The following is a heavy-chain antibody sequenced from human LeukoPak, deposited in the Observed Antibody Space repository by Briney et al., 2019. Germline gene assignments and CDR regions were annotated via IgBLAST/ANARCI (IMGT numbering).Heavy chain of an antibody. V-gene: IGHV1-2*04. CDR3: ARVGGCSSTSCYARDDY. J-gene: IGHJ4*02. CDR1: GYTFTGYY. CDR2: INPNSGGT. Sequence: ASVKVSCKASGYTFTGYYMHWVRQAPGQGLEWMGWINPNSGGTNYAQKFQGWVTMTRDTSTSTAYMELRSLRSDDTAVYYCARVGGCSSTSCYARDDYWGQGTLVTVSS. D-gene: IGHD2-2*01.